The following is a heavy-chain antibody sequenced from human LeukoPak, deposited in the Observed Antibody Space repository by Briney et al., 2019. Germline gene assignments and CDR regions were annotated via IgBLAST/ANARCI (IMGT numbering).Heavy chain of an antibody. V-gene: IGHV3-23*01. D-gene: IGHD3-9*01. CDR3: AKPLRYFDWLLSSNAFDI. CDR1: GFTFSNYD. J-gene: IGHJ3*02. Sequence: PGGSLRLSCATSGFTFSNYDMSWVRQAPGKGLEWVSGISDSGGSTYYADSVKGRFTISRDNSKNTLYLQMNSLRAEDTAVYYCAKPLRYFDWLLSSNAFDIWGQGTMVTVSS. CDR2: ISDSGGST.